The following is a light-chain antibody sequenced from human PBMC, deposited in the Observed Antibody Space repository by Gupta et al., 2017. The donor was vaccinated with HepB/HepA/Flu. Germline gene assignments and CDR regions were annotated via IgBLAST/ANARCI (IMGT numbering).Light chain of an antibody. Sequence: EIVMTQSPATLSVSPGERATLSCRASQSVSSNLAWYQQKPGQAPRLLIYGASTRATGIPARLSGSGSGTEFTLTISSLQSEDFAVDYCQQYNNWPLFTFGPGTKVDIK. CDR3: QQYNNWPLFT. CDR2: GAS. CDR1: QSVSSN. V-gene: IGKV3-15*01. J-gene: IGKJ3*01.